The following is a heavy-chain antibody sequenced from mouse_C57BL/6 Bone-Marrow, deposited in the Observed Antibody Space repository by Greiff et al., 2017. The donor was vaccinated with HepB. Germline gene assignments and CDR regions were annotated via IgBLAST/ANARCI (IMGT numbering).Heavy chain of an antibody. J-gene: IGHJ2*01. CDR2: IDPEDGET. CDR3: ASDGVTTVVAKGFDY. CDR1: GFNIKDYY. D-gene: IGHD1-1*01. V-gene: IGHV14-2*01. Sequence: VQLQQSGAELVKPGASVKLSCTASGFNIKDYYMHWVKQRTEQGLEWIGRIDPEDGETKYAPKFQGNATITADTSSNTAYLQLSSLTSEDTAVYYCASDGVTTVVAKGFDYWGQGTTLTVSS.